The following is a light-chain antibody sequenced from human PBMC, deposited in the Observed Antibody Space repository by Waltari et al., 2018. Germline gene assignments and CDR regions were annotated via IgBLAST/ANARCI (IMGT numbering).Light chain of an antibody. CDR2: EVS. CDR3: CSYAGNSAFYV. Sequence: QSALTQPASVSGSPGQSITISCTGTSSDVGSYNLSSWYQQHPGKAPKIMIYEVSKRPSGVSNRFSGSKSDNTASLTISGLQAEDEADYYCCSYAGNSAFYVFGTGTKVTVL. CDR1: SSDVGSYNL. J-gene: IGLJ1*01. V-gene: IGLV2-23*02.